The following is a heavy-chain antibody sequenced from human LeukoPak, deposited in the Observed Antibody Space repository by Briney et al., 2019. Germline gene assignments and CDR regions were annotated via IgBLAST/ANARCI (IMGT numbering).Heavy chain of an antibody. CDR1: GGSISSSNW. J-gene: IGHJ6*03. V-gene: IGHV4-4*02. Sequence: SETLSLTCAVSGGSISSSNWWSWVRPPPGKGLEWIGEIYHSGSTNYDPSLKSRVTISVDKSKNQFSLKLSSVTAADTAVYYCARDLTYSGYDLGKYYYYYYMDVWGKGTTVTVSS. CDR2: IYHSGST. CDR3: ARDLTYSGYDLGKYYYYYYMDV. D-gene: IGHD5-12*01.